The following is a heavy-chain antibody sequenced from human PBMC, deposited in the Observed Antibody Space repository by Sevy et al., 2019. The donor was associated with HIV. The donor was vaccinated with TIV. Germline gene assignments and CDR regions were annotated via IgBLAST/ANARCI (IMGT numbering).Heavy chain of an antibody. CDR3: AKMVRIPAGPRGYFDY. CDR2: IRYDGSNK. D-gene: IGHD6-13*01. J-gene: IGHJ4*02. Sequence: GGSLRLSCAASRFTFSSYGMHWVRQAPGKGLEWVAFIRYDGSNKYYADSVKGRFTISRDNSKNTLYLQMNSLRAEDTAVYYCAKMVRIPAGPRGYFDYWGQGTLVTVSS. V-gene: IGHV3-30*02. CDR1: RFTFSSYG.